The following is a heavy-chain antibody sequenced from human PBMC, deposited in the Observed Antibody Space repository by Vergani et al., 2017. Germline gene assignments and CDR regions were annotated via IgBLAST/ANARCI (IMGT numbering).Heavy chain of an antibody. Sequence: QVQLQESGPGLVKPSETLSLTCTVSGDSVISTDYHWGWIRQPPGKGLELIGSMDYSGSTSYNPSLESRISISFETPKNQFSLRLTSVTAAETAVYYCASKRGACRAAYCHSYDFWGPGTLVGVSS. CDR3: ASKRGACRAAYCHSYDF. V-gene: IGHV4-39*01. J-gene: IGHJ4*02. CDR2: MDYSGST. CDR1: GDSVISTDYH. D-gene: IGHD2-15*01.